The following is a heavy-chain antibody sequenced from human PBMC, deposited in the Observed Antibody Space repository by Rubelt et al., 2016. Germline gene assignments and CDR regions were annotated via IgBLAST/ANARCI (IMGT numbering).Heavy chain of an antibody. J-gene: IGHJ5*02. V-gene: IGHV3-30*07. CDR3: AREHWNYRNWFDP. D-gene: IGHD1-7*01. Sequence: YYADSVKGRFTISRDNSKNTLYLQMNSLRAEDTAVYYCAREHWNYRNWFDPWGQGTLVTVSS.